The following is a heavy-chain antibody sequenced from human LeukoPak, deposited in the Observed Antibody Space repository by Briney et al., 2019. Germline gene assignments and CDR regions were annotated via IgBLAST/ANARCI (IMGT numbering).Heavy chain of an antibody. Sequence: PSETLSLTCAVSGYSISSSNWWGWIRQPPGKGLEWIGYIYYSGSTNYNPSLKSRVTMSVDTSKNQFSLKLSSVTALDTAVYYCARNGLGLGRALDVWGKGTTVTVSS. CDR1: GYSISSSNW. J-gene: IGHJ6*04. CDR2: IYYSGST. V-gene: IGHV4-28*06. CDR3: ARNGLGLGRALDV. D-gene: IGHD3/OR15-3a*01.